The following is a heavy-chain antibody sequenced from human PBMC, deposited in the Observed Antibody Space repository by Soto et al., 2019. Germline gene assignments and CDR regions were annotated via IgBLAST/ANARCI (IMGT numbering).Heavy chain of an antibody. Sequence: SQTLSLTCAISGDSVFSNNAAWNWIRQSPSRGLEWLGRTYLRSKWYNDYPVSVRGRIIINADTSKNQFSLQLNSVTPEDTGVYYCARGVQQLNWFDPWGQGTLVTVSS. CDR1: GDSVFSNNAA. CDR3: ARGVQQLNWFDP. D-gene: IGHD6-13*01. CDR2: TYLRSKWYN. V-gene: IGHV6-1*01. J-gene: IGHJ5*01.